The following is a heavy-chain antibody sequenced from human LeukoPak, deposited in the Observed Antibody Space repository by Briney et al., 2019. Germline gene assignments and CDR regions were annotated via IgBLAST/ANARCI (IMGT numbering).Heavy chain of an antibody. D-gene: IGHD6-19*01. CDR1: GGSISSSNYY. J-gene: IGHJ4*02. Sequence: SETLSLTCTVSGGSISSSNYYGGWIRQPPGKGLEWIGSIYYSGSTHYTPSLMSRVTISVDTSKNHFSLKLSSVTAADTAVYYCARLSSSDWYTFDFWGQGTLVTVSS. CDR2: IYYSGST. V-gene: IGHV4-39*02. CDR3: ARLSSSDWYTFDF.